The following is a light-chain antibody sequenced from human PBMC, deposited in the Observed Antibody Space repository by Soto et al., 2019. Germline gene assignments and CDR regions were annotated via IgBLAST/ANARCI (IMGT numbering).Light chain of an antibody. V-gene: IGLV2-23*01. J-gene: IGLJ7*01. CDR3: CSYAGSSTHSV. CDR2: EGS. CDR1: SSDVGSYNL. Sequence: QSALTQPASVSGSPGQSITISCTGTSSDVGSYNLVSWYQQHPGKAPNLMIYEGSKRPSGVSNRFSGSKSGNTASLTISGLQAEDEADYYCCSYAGSSTHSVFGGGTQLTVL.